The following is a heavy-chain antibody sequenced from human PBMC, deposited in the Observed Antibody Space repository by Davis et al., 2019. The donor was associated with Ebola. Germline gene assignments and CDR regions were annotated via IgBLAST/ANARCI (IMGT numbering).Heavy chain of an antibody. Sequence: GESLKISCTVSGLTFSRFGMHWVRQAPGKGLEWVTLISYDGRYENYAESVKGRFTISRDNPKSTLYLQMNSLRLEDTAMYYCARGSYAIFGVVIYYYYGMDVWGQGTTVTVSS. CDR2: ISYDGRYE. CDR3: ARGSYAIFGVVIYYYYGMDV. D-gene: IGHD3-3*01. CDR1: GLTFSRFG. J-gene: IGHJ6*02. V-gene: IGHV3-30*03.